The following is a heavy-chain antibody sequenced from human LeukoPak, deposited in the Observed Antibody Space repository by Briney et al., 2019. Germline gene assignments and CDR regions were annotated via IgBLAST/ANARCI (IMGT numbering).Heavy chain of an antibody. V-gene: IGHV3-30-3*01. D-gene: IGHD6-13*01. CDR1: GFTFSSYA. CDR2: ISYDGSNK. J-gene: IGHJ6*02. Sequence: GGSLRLSCAASGFTFSSYAMHWVRQAPGKGLEWVAVISYDGSNKYYADSVKGRFTISRDNSKNTLYLQMNSLRAEDTAVYYCAKDRGAAAAGPHSYGMDVWGQGTTVTVSS. CDR3: AKDRGAAAAGPHSYGMDV.